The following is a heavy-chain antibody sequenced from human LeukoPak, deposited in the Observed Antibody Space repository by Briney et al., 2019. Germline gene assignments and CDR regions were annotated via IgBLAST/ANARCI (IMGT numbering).Heavy chain of an antibody. CDR3: ARGRPFDP. Sequence: SETLSFTCTVSGGSISSGSYYWSWIRQPAGKGLEWIGRIYTSGSTNYNPSLKSRVTISVDTSKNQFSLKLSSVTAADTAVYYCARGRPFDPWGQGTLVTVSS. V-gene: IGHV4-61*02. CDR1: GGSISSGSYY. CDR2: IYTSGST. J-gene: IGHJ5*02.